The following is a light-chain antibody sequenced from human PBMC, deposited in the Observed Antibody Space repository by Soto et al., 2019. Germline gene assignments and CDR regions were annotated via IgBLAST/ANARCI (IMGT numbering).Light chain of an antibody. J-gene: IGKJ2*01. CDR1: QNINTW. Sequence: DIQMTQSPSTLSASVGDRVTITCRASQNINTWLAWYQQKPGKVPKLLIHKASSLESGVPSRFSGSGSGTEFTLTISSLQPDDSATYDCQQYNSYSSYTFGQGTKLEIK. CDR2: KAS. CDR3: QQYNSYSSYT. V-gene: IGKV1-5*03.